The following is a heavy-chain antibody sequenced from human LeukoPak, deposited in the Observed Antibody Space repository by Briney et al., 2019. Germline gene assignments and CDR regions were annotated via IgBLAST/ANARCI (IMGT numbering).Heavy chain of an antibody. Sequence: SETLSLTCTVSGGSISSGGYYWSWIRQHPGRGLEWIGYIYYSGSTYYNPSLKSRVTISVDTSKNQFSLKLSSVTAADTAVYYCARSSGYDQGPAYWGQGTLVTVSS. CDR3: ARSSGYDQGPAY. V-gene: IGHV4-31*03. CDR2: IYYSGST. CDR1: GGSISSGGYY. D-gene: IGHD5-12*01. J-gene: IGHJ4*02.